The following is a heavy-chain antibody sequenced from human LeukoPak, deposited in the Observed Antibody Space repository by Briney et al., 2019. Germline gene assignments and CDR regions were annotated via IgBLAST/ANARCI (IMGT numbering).Heavy chain of an antibody. Sequence: TSETLSLTCAVYGGSFSGYYWSWLRQPPGKGLEWIGEINHSGSTNYNPSLKSRVTISVDTSKNQFSLKLSSVTAADTAVYYCARDSNYYGMDVWGQGTTVTVSS. CDR2: INHSGST. D-gene: IGHD4-11*01. V-gene: IGHV4-34*01. CDR1: GGSFSGYY. J-gene: IGHJ6*02. CDR3: ARDSNYYGMDV.